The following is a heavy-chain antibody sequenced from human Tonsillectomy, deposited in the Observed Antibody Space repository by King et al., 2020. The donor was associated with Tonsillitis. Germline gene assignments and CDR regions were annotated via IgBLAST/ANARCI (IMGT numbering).Heavy chain of an antibody. CDR2: IYTSGST. CDR1: GGSISSGGFY. Sequence: QLQESGPGLVKPSQNLSLTCTVSGGSISSGGFYWSWIRQPAGKGLEWIGRIYTSGSTKYNPSLKSRVTISVDTSKNQFSLKLSSVTAADTAVYYCARSMYSYGFYFDYWGQGTLVTASS. V-gene: IGHV4-61*02. CDR3: ARSMYSYGFYFDY. J-gene: IGHJ4*02. D-gene: IGHD5-18*01.